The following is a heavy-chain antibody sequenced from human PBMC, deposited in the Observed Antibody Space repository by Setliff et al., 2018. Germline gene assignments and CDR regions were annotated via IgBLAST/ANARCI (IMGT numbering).Heavy chain of an antibody. J-gene: IGHJ5*02. Sequence: ASVKVSCKASGYTFTSYGISWVRQAPGQGLEWMGWISAYNGNTNYAQKLQGRVTMTTDTSTSTAYMDLSSLRSEDSAVYYCARDRGGTAIANWFDRWGQGTLVTVSS. CDR1: GYTFTSYG. CDR2: ISAYNGNT. CDR3: ARDRGGTAIANWFDR. D-gene: IGHD2-21*01. V-gene: IGHV1-18*01.